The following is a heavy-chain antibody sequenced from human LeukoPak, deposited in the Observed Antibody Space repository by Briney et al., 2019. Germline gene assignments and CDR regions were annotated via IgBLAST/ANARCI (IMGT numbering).Heavy chain of an antibody. J-gene: IGHJ4*02. CDR2: IYYSGST. CDR1: GGSISSSSYY. V-gene: IGHV4-39*01. CDR3: ATIYCSSNSCPPPGGFDY. D-gene: IGHD2-2*01. Sequence: PSETLSLTCTVSGGSISSSSYYWGWIRQPPGKGLEWIGSIYYSGSTYYNPSLKSRVTISVDTSKNQFSLKLSSVTAADTAVYYCATIYCSSNSCPPPGGFDYWGQGTLVTVSS.